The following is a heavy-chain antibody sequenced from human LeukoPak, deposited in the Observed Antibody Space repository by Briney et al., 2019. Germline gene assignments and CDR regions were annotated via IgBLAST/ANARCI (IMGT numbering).Heavy chain of an antibody. V-gene: IGHV3-74*03. CDR1: GFTFSRYW. D-gene: IGHD6-6*01. J-gene: IGHJ4*02. CDR2: IDFDGTNT. CDR3: ARSNSSVLDY. Sequence: GGSLRLSCTASGFTFSRYWMDWVRQAPGEGLLWVSRIDFDGTNTTYADSVKGRFTIFRDNAKNTLYLQMNSLTIEDTAVYYCARSNSSVLDYWGRGTLVTVSS.